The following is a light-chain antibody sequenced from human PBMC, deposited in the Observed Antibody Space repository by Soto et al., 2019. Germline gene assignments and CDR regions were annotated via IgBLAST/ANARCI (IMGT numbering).Light chain of an antibody. J-gene: IGKJ1*01. V-gene: IGKV3-20*01. CDR1: QNIDNSF. Sequence: GTPSLSPGARATLSCRASQNIDNSFLAWYQQKPGQAPRFLIYVASTRATGIPARFSASGSGTDFTLSISSVEPEDFAVYYCQQDGTHPWRFCQGTKVEIK. CDR3: QQDGTHPWR. CDR2: VAS.